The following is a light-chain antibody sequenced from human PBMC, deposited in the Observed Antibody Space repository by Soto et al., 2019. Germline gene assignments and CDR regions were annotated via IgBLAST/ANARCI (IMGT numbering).Light chain of an antibody. Sequence: DVVMTQSPLSLPVTLGQPASISCRTSQSPLYSDGNTYLSWFHQNPGQSARRLNYKVSHRDSRVRESFSGTGSSPDLTLQINRVEAEDLGVYYCMQGTNRPYTLGQRNKL. V-gene: IGKV2-30*01. CDR2: KVS. J-gene: IGKJ2*01. CDR1: QSPLYSDGNTY. CDR3: MQGTNRPYT.